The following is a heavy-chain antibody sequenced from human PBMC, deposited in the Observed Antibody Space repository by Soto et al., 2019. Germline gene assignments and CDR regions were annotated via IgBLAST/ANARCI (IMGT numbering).Heavy chain of an antibody. V-gene: IGHV1-69*13. CDR3: ARGAASXTMVRGWSLTYYYGVDV. Sequence: GASVKVSCKASGGTFSSYAISWVRQAPGQGLEWMGGIIPIFGTANYAQKFQGRVTITADESTSTAYMELSSLRSEDTAVYYCARGAASXTMVRGWSLTYYYGVDVWGQGTTVNVSS. J-gene: IGHJ6*02. CDR2: IIPIFGTA. CDR1: GGTFSSYA. D-gene: IGHD3-10*01.